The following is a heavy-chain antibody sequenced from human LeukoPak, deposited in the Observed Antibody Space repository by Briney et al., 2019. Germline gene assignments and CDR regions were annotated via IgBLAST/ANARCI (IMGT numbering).Heavy chain of an antibody. CDR3: ASLNSDSGGWYGGDAIDI. V-gene: IGHV3-30*04. J-gene: IGHJ3*02. CDR2: ISYDGSNK. D-gene: IGHD6-19*01. Sequence: GFLRLFCSASCVSISSYAKQWVRQAAGKGLEGVAVISYDGSNKYYADSVKGRFTISRDNSKNTLSLQMNSLRAEDTAVYFYASLNSDSGGWYGGDAIDIWGQGTMVTVSS. CDR1: CVSISSYA.